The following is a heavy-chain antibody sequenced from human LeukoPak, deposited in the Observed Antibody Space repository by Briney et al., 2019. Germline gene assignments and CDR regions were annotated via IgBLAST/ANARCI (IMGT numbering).Heavy chain of an antibody. V-gene: IGHV4-30-4*08. Sequence: PSQTLSLTCTVSGGSISSGDYYWSWIRQPPGKGLEWIGYIYYSGSTYYNPSLKSRVTISVDTSKNQFFLNLRSVTAADTAVYYCARDRVDSSSYYPSYYYYGMDVWGQGTTVTVSS. CDR3: ARDRVDSSSYYPSYYYYGMDV. J-gene: IGHJ6*02. D-gene: IGHD3-22*01. CDR2: IYYSGST. CDR1: GGSISSGDYY.